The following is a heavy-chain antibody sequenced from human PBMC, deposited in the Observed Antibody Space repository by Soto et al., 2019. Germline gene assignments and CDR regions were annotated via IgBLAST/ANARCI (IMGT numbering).Heavy chain of an antibody. J-gene: IGHJ3*02. CDR3: AREGGADAFDI. V-gene: IGHV4-34*01. CDR2: INHSGST. D-gene: IGHD3-10*01. Sequence: SETLSLTCAVYGGSFSGYYWSWIRQPPGKGLEWIGEINHSGSTNYNPSLKSRVTISVDTSKNQFSLKLSSETAADTAVYYCAREGGADAFDIWGQGTMVTVSS. CDR1: GGSFSGYY.